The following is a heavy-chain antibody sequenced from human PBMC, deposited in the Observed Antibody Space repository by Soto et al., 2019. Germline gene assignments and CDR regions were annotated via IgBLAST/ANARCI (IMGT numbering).Heavy chain of an antibody. CDR1: GGTFSSYT. Sequence: SVKVSCKASGGTFSSYTISWVRQAPGQGLEWMGRIIPILGIANYAQKFQGRVTITADKSASTAYMELSSLRSEDTAVYYCASSRRYNWNYRANWFDPWGQGTLVTVSS. V-gene: IGHV1-69*02. D-gene: IGHD1-7*01. J-gene: IGHJ5*02. CDR2: IIPILGIA. CDR3: ASSRRYNWNYRANWFDP.